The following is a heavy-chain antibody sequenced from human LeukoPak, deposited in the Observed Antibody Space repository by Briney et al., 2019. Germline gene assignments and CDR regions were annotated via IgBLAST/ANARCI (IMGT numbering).Heavy chain of an antibody. J-gene: IGHJ3*01. V-gene: IGHV4-59*01. D-gene: IGHD3-16*01. CDR1: GGSISGFY. CDR3: AIAGQTLEDYEAKNASDV. CDR2: ISFSGTT. Sequence: PSETLSLTCSVSGGSISGFYWSWIRQPPGKGLEWIGFISFSGTTNYNPSLKSRVSFSVDTYKNQFSLRLRCLTAADPAVYYCAIAGQTLEDYEAKNASDVWGRGTKVTVSS.